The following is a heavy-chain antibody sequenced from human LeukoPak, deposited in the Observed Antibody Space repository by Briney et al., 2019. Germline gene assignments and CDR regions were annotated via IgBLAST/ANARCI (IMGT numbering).Heavy chain of an antibody. V-gene: IGHV3-30*18. Sequence: GALRLSCAASGFTFSSYGMHRVRQAPGKGLEWVAVISYDGSNKYYADSVKGRFTISRDNSKNTLYLQMNSLRAEDTAVYYCAKAKDLSYYYDSSGYDYWGQGTLVTVSS. CDR2: ISYDGSNK. J-gene: IGHJ4*02. CDR3: AKAKDLSYYYDSSGYDY. CDR1: GFTFSSYG. D-gene: IGHD3-22*01.